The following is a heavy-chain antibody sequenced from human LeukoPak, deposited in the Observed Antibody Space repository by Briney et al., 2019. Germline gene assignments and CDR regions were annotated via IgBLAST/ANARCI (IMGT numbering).Heavy chain of an antibody. D-gene: IGHD2-2*01. V-gene: IGHV1-69*01. Sequence: GSSVKVSCKASGGTFSSYAISWVRQAPGQGLEWMGGFIPIFGTANYAQKFQGRVTITADESTSTAYMELSSLRSEDTAVYYCARGTVVVPAAADAFDIWGQGTMVTVSS. CDR1: GGTFSSYA. CDR3: ARGTVVVPAAADAFDI. CDR2: FIPIFGTA. J-gene: IGHJ3*02.